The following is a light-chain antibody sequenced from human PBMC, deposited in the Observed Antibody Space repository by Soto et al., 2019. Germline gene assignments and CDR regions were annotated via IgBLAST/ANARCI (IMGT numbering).Light chain of an antibody. CDR2: GAT. V-gene: IGKV3-20*01. J-gene: IGKJ5*01. CDR3: QQYSDLPVT. Sequence: NEFTHSPSTLSLSPLERPTRSCRASKSVNIYLAWYQQKRGQAPRLLIIGATYRATGTPGRFSGSGSGTDFSVTISRLEPEDFAVYLCQQYSDLPVTFGQGTRLEI. CDR1: KSVNIY.